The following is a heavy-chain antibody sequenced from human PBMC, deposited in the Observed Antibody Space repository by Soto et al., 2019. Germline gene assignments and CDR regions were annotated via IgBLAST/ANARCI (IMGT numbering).Heavy chain of an antibody. CDR2: IYHSGST. CDR3: ARFTIRDGYNYFDY. J-gene: IGHJ4*02. Sequence: SETLSLTCAVSGGSISSGGYSWSWIRQPPGKGLEWIGYIYHSGSTYYNPSLKSRVTISVDRSKNQFSLKLSSVTAADTAVYYCARFTIRDGYNYFDYWGQGTLVTVSS. D-gene: IGHD2-21*01. CDR1: GGSISSGGYS. V-gene: IGHV4-30-2*01.